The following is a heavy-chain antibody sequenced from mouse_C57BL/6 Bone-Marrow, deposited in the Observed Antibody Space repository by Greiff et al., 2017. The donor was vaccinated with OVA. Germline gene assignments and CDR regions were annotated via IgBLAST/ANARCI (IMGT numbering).Heavy chain of an antibody. D-gene: IGHD1-1*01. Sequence: EVQRVESGGGLVKPGGSLKLSCAASGFTFSDYGMHWVRQAPEKGLEWVAYISSGSSTIYYADTVKGRFTISRDNAKNTLFLQMTSLRSEDTAMYYCAKIYYYGSIYAMDYWGQGTSVTVSS. CDR2: ISSGSSTI. V-gene: IGHV5-17*01. CDR1: GFTFSDYG. J-gene: IGHJ4*01. CDR3: AKIYYYGSIYAMDY.